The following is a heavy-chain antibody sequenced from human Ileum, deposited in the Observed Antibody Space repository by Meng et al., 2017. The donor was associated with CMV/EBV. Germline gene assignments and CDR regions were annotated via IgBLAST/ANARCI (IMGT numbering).Heavy chain of an antibody. J-gene: IGHJ4*02. CDR3: AREVDVDGAVPQKGGYYYDY. CDR1: GGYRYGDA. Sequence: ECGHVLEKRSGFRLRSGMCSGGYRYGDAWGSVRQPAGKGLQWIVRIYVSVSTDYNPSLKSRATMSVDTSETQFSLRLTSGTAAVTAVYFCAREVDVDGAVPQKGGYYYDYWGQGILVTVSS. D-gene: IGHD3-3*01. CDR2: IYVSVST. V-gene: IGHV4-4*07.